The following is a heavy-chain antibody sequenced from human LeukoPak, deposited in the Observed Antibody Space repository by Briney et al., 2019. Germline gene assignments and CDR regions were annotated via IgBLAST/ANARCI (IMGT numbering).Heavy chain of an antibody. Sequence: GGSLRLSCAAPGFTSGLAFSDYYMSWIRQAPGKGLEWVSYIRRTGGPIEYADSVKGRFTISRDNAKSSLYLQMNSLRAEDTAVYYCASHYYSSGKGALDIWGQGTIVIVSS. CDR2: IRRTGGPI. V-gene: IGHV3-11*01. CDR3: ASHYYSSGKGALDI. D-gene: IGHD3-10*01. J-gene: IGHJ3*02. CDR1: GFTSGLAFSDYY.